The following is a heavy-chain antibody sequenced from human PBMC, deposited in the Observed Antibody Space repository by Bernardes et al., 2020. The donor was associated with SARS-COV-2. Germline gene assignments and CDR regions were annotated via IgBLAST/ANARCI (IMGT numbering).Heavy chain of an antibody. CDR1: SGSFSGYY. V-gene: IGHV4-34*01. CDR2: INDSGST. J-gene: IGHJ2*01. Sequence: SETLSLTRAVYSGSFSGYYWSWIRQTPGKGLEWIGEINDSGSTKYNPALKSRVTISVDPSTNQFSLKLNSVTAADTAVYYCARGSAAEESHFMLLFANWYFTVWGRGTL. CDR3: ARGSAAEESHFMLLFANWYFTV. D-gene: IGHD2-21*02.